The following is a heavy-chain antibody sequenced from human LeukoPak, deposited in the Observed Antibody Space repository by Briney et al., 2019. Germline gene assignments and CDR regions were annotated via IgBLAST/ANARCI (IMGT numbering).Heavy chain of an antibody. V-gene: IGHV1-2*02. J-gene: IGHJ4*02. CDR3: AREIDYGVGVVDY. CDR1: GYTFTGHY. Sequence: ASVKVSRKASGYTFTGHYMHWVRQAPGQGLEWMGWINPKGGGTKYAQKFQGRVTMTRDTSISTAYMELSRLSSDDTAVYYCAREIDYGVGVVDYWGQGTLVTVSS. CDR2: INPKGGGT. D-gene: IGHD4-17*01.